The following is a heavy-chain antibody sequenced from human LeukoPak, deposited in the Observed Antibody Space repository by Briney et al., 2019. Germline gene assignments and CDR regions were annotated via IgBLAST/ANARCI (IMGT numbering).Heavy chain of an antibody. V-gene: IGHV3-66*01. J-gene: IGHJ3*02. CDR2: FYSGDNT. CDR1: GFTVSRNY. CDR3: ARDLGPDAFDI. Sequence: GGSLRLSCVVSGFTVSRNYMSWVRQAPGKGLEWVSVFYSGDNTYYADSVKGRFTISRDNSKNTLYLQMSSLRVEDTAVYYCARDLGPDAFDIWGQGTMVTVSS.